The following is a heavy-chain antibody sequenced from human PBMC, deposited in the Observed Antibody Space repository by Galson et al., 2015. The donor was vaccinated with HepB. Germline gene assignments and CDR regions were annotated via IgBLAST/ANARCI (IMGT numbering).Heavy chain of an antibody. CDR3: ASHVLRYSRRFHPNPGSDY. CDR2: ISYDGSNK. V-gene: IGHV3-30*04. J-gene: IGHJ4*02. CDR1: GFTFSSYA. D-gene: IGHD3-9*01. Sequence: SLRLSCAASGFTFSSYAMHWVRQAPGKGLEWVAVISYDGSNKYYADSVKGRFTISRDNSKNTLYLQMNSLRAEDTAVYYCASHVLRYSRRFHPNPGSDYWGQGTLVTVSS.